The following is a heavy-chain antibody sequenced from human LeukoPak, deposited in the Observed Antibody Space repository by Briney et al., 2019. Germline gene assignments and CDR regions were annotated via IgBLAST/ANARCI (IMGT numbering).Heavy chain of an antibody. J-gene: IGHJ6*02. Sequence: PSETLSLTCTVSGGSISSYYWSWIRQPPGKGLEWIGYIYYSGSTNYNPSLKSRVTISVDTSKNQFSLKLSSVTAADTAVYYCAGGYSSGWYPPFYYYYGMDVWGQGTTVTVPS. CDR2: IYYSGST. D-gene: IGHD6-19*01. CDR1: GGSISSYY. V-gene: IGHV4-59*01. CDR3: AGGYSSGWYPPFYYYYGMDV.